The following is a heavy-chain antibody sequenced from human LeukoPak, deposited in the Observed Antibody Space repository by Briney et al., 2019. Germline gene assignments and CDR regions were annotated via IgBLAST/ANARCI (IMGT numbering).Heavy chain of an antibody. V-gene: IGHV3-23*01. Sequence: GGSLRLSCAASGFTFSSYAMSWVRQAPGKGLEWVSGINGSGDNTYYADSVKGRFTISRDNSKNTLYVQVNSLGTEDTAAYYCAKGSYYDSSGSFYFDYWGQGTLVTVSS. CDR1: GFTFSSYA. CDR2: INGSGDNT. J-gene: IGHJ4*02. D-gene: IGHD3-22*01. CDR3: AKGSYYDSSGSFYFDY.